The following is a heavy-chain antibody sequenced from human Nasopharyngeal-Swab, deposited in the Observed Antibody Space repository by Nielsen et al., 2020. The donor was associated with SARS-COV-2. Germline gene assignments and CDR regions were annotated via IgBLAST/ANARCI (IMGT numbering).Heavy chain of an antibody. CDR3: ARGTMIYFDY. V-gene: IGHV4-59*01. CDR2: VHYSRST. Sequence: WSAKPPGKGLEWIAYVHYSRSTDYNPSLKSRVTVSADTVMNQFSLKLDSVTAADTAVYYCARGTMIYFDYWGQGTLVTVSS. J-gene: IGHJ4*02. D-gene: IGHD3-22*01.